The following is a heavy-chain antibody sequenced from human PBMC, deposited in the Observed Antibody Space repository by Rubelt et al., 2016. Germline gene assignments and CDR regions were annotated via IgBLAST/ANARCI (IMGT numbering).Heavy chain of an antibody. J-gene: IGHJ5*02. D-gene: IGHD2-2*01. CDR3: ARVRYGVVAVPAAMWFDP. V-gene: IGHV1-3*01. CDR2: INAGNGNT. Sequence: MHWVRQAPGQRLEWMGWINAGNGNTKYSQKFQGRVTITRDTSASTAYMELSSLRSEDTAVYYCARVRYGVVAVPAAMWFDPWGQGTLVTVSS.